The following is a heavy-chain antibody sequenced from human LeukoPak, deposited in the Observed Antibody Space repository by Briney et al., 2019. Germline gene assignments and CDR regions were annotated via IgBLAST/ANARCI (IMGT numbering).Heavy chain of an antibody. Sequence: SETLSLTCTVSGGSIGTDYWSWIRQSPVKGLEWIGYIFHTGSTNYNPSLKSRVSMSVDTSRNRFSLRLGSVTAADTAVYYCARLNTDSTGWYWTSFDYWGQGTLVAVSS. CDR2: IFHTGST. CDR1: GGSIGTDY. CDR3: ARLNTDSTGWYWTSFDY. D-gene: IGHD6-19*01. J-gene: IGHJ4*02. V-gene: IGHV4-59*01.